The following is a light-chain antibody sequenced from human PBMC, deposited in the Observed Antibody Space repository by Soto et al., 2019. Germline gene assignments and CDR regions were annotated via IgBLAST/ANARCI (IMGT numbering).Light chain of an antibody. CDR1: QSISYW. CDR2: DAS. CDR3: QQYNSYRT. Sequence: IQMTQSPSTLSASVGDRVTSTCRASQSISYWLAWYQQRPGKAPKLLIYDASSLESGVPSRFSGSGSGAEFTLTINSLQPDDFATYYCQQYNSYRTFGQGTRWIS. V-gene: IGKV1-5*01. J-gene: IGKJ1*01.